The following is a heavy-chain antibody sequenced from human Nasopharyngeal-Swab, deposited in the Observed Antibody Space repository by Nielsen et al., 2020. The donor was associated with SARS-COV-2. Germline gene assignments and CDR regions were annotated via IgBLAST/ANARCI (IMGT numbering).Heavy chain of an antibody. CDR2: IDHSGRT. CDR1: GVSSSNYY. V-gene: IGHV4-59*12. Sequence: SETLSLTCTVSGVSSSNYYWNWIRQPPGKGLDWIGYIDHSGRTNYNPSLKSRVTISLDTSKNQFSLKLSSVTAADTAVYYCARGKRRGYSGYEQTLWVFDYWGQGTLVTVSS. D-gene: IGHD5-12*01. J-gene: IGHJ4*02. CDR3: ARGKRRGYSGYEQTLWVFDY.